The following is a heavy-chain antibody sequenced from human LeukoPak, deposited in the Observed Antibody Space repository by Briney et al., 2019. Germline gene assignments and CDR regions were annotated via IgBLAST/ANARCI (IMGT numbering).Heavy chain of an antibody. D-gene: IGHD5-18*01. CDR2: FFYSGGT. CDR3: ARGGYSYGLFDY. Sequence: SETLSLTCTVSGGSISSSSYYWGWIRQPPGKGLEWIGSFFYSGGTYYNPSLKSRVTISVDTSKNQFSLKLSSVTAADTAVYYCARGGYSYGLFDYWGQGTLVTVSS. CDR1: GGSISSSSYY. J-gene: IGHJ4*02. V-gene: IGHV4-39*07.